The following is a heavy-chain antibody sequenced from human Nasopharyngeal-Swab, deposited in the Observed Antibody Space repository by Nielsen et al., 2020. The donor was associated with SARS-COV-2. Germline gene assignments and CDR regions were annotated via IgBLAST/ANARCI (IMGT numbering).Heavy chain of an antibody. V-gene: IGHV4-39*01. J-gene: IGHJ6*03. CDR2: IYYSGST. D-gene: IGHD2-2*01. CDR1: GGSISSSSYY. Sequence: SETLSLTCTVSGGSISSSSYYWGWIRQPPGKGLEWIGSIYYSGSTYYNPSLKSRFTISVDTSKNQFSLKLSSVTAADTAVYYCARQGYQDIVVVPAARYYYYMDVWGKGTTVTVSS. CDR3: ARQGYQDIVVVPAARYYYYMDV.